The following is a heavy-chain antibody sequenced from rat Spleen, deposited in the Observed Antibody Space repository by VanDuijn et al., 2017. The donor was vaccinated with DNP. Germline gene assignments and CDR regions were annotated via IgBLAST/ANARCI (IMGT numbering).Heavy chain of an antibody. CDR2: IDYEGSST. CDR3: KLGGAY. V-gene: IGHV5-22*01. D-gene: IGHD5-1*01. CDR1: GFIFSDYF. Sequence: EVQLVESGGGLVQPGRSLKLSCAASGFIFSDYFMAWVRQTPKKGLEWVASIDYEGSSTFYGDSVKGRFTISRDNAKNTLYLQMDSLRSEDTATYYCKLGGAYWGQGVMVTVSS. J-gene: IGHJ2*01.